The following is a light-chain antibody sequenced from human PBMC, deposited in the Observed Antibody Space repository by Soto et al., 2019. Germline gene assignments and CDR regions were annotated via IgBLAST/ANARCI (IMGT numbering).Light chain of an antibody. J-gene: IGKJ2*01. V-gene: IGKV3-20*01. CDR1: QSISSSY. CDR3: QQYGSSPRAMYT. Sequence: EIVLTQSPGTLSLSPGERATLSCRASQSISSSYLAWDQQKPGQAPRLLIYGASSRATGIPDRFSGSGSGTDFTLTISRLEHEDFAVYYCQQYGSSPRAMYTFGQGTKLEIK. CDR2: GAS.